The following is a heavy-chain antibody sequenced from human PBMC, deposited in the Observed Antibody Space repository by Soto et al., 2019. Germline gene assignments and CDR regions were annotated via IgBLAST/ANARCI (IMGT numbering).Heavy chain of an antibody. Sequence: VGSLRLSCAASGFTFSSYGMHWVRQAPGKGLEWVALIWFDGSDKYYTESVKGRFTISRDNSKSTLYLQMNSLRAEDTAVYYCARLYCSASSCYSVGAFDIRGQGTMVTVSS. CDR1: GFTFSSYG. CDR3: ARLYCSASSCYSVGAFDI. CDR2: IWFDGSDK. D-gene: IGHD2-15*01. V-gene: IGHV3-33*01. J-gene: IGHJ3*02.